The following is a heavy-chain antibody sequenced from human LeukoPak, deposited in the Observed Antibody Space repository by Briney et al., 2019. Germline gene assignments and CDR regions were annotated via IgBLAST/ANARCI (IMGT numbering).Heavy chain of an antibody. Sequence: SETLSLTCTVSGGSISTYYWNWIRQPPGKGLEWIGYIYYSGSTNYNPSLKSRVTISVDTSKNQFSLKLSSVTAADTAVYYCARSGGYSSSWFLWGQGTLVTVSS. CDR1: GGSISTYY. CDR3: ARSGGYSSSWFL. D-gene: IGHD6-13*01. V-gene: IGHV4-59*01. CDR2: IYYSGST. J-gene: IGHJ4*02.